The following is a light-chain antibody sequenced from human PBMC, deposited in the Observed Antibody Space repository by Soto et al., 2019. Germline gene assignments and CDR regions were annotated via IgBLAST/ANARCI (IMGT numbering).Light chain of an antibody. CDR3: LQTKSYPLT. J-gene: IGKJ4*01. CDR2: AAS. Sequence: DIQLTQSPSFLSASVGDRVSITCRASQGISSYLAWYQQKRGKAPDLLIYAASTLQSGVPSRFSGSESGTDFTLTISSPQPEDFANYYFLQTKSYPLTFGGGNKVEIK. CDR1: QGISSY. V-gene: IGKV1-9*01.